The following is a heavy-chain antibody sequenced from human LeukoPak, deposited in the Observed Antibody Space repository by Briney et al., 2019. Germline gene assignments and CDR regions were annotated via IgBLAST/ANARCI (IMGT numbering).Heavy chain of an antibody. J-gene: IGHJ5*02. CDR2: IYYSGST. D-gene: IGHD1-26*01. CDR3: ARGYSATYGRLDP. V-gene: IGHV4-59*01. CDR1: GGSISSYY. Sequence: PSETLSLTCTVSGGSISSYYWSWIRQPPGKGLEWIGYIYYSGSTNYNPSLKSRVTISVDTSKNQFSLKLTSVTAADTAVYFCARGYSATYGRLDPWGQGTLVTVSS.